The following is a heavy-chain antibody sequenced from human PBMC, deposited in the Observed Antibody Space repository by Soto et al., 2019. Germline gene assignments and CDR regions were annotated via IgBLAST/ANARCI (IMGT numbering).Heavy chain of an antibody. Sequence: ASVKVSCKASGYTFTSYAMHWVRQAPGQRLEWMGWINAGNGNTKYSQRFQGRVTITRDTSASTAYMELSSLISEDTAVYYCARTDGYYFYDYWGQGTLVTVSS. D-gene: IGHD3-22*01. V-gene: IGHV1-3*01. CDR3: ARTDGYYFYDY. CDR1: GYTFTSYA. CDR2: INAGNGNT. J-gene: IGHJ4*02.